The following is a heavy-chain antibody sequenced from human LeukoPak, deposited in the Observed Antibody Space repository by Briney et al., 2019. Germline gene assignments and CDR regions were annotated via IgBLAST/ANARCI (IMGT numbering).Heavy chain of an antibody. CDR3: ARYGIEMATKRIEY. CDR1: GFTFSDYY. CDR2: ISSSGSTI. Sequence: GGSLRLSCAASGFTFSDYYMSWIRQAPGKGLEWGSYISSSGSTIYYADSVKGRFTISRDNAKNSLYLQMNSLRTEDTAVYYCARYGIEMATKRIEYWGQGTLVTVSS. D-gene: IGHD5-24*01. V-gene: IGHV3-11*04. J-gene: IGHJ4*02.